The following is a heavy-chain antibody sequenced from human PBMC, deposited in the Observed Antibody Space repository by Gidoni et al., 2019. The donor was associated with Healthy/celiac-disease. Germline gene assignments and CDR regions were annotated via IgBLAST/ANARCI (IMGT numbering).Heavy chain of an antibody. CDR1: GFPVSSYG. Sequence: QVQLVESGGGVVQPGRSLRLACAASGFPVSSYGMHWVRQAPGKGLEWVAVIWYDGSNKYYADSVKGRFTISRDNSKNTLYLQMNSLRAEDTAVYYCASLGYSSGWGYFDYWGQGTLVTVSS. D-gene: IGHD6-19*01. J-gene: IGHJ4*02. V-gene: IGHV3-33*01. CDR2: IWYDGSNK. CDR3: ASLGYSSGWGYFDY.